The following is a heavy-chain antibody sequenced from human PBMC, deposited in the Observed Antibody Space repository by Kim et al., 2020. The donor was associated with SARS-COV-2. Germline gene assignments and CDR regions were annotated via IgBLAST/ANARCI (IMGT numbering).Heavy chain of an antibody. V-gene: IGHV4-39*01. CDR3: ARLIFLWFALDY. D-gene: IGHD3-10*01. J-gene: IGHJ4*02. CDR2: IYYTGST. Sequence: SETLCLTCTVSGGSISSSSYYWGWIRQPPGKGLEWIGSIYYTGSTYYNPSLKSRITTSVDTSKNQFSLKLTSVAAADTAVYYCARLIFLWFALDYWGQGTLVTVSS. CDR1: GGSISSSSYY.